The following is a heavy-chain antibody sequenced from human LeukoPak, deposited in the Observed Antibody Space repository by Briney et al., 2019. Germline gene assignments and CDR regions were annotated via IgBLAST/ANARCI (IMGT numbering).Heavy chain of an antibody. V-gene: IGHV3-66*04. CDR2: IYSGGSI. Sequence: GGSLRLSCAASGLTVSSYMSWVRQAPGKGLEWVSVIYSGGSIYYADSVKGRFTISRDKSKNTLYLQMNSLRAEDTAVYYCARPPYGGIDYWGQGTLVTVSS. CDR3: ARPPYGGIDY. D-gene: IGHD4-23*01. J-gene: IGHJ4*02. CDR1: GLTVSSY.